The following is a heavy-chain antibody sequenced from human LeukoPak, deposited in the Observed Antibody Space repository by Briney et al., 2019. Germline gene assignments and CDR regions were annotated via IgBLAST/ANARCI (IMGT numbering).Heavy chain of an antibody. V-gene: IGHV3-15*01. CDR2: IKSKTEGGTT. CDR3: TTTYIVASTRKFGDY. CDR1: GFFFSNAW. D-gene: IGHD5-12*01. Sequence: GGSLRLSCVASGFFFSNAWMNWVRQAPGKGLEWVGRIKSKTEGGTTDYAAPVKGRFTISRDDSQNTVDLQISSLTAEDTAMYFCTTTYIVASTRKFGDYWGQGTLVVVSS. J-gene: IGHJ4*02.